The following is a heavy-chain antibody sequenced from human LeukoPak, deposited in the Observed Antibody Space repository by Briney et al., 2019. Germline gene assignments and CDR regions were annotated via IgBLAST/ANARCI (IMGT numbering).Heavy chain of an antibody. CDR2: IFYSGST. CDR1: GGSISSRTYY. Sequence: SETLSLTCTVSGGSISSRTYYWGWIRQPPGKGLEWIGSIFYSGSTYYNPSLKSRVTISVDTSKNQFSLKLSSVTAADTAVYYCARHSPQVGPYYYFGLDVWGQGTTVTVSS. D-gene: IGHD1-26*01. CDR3: ARHSPQVGPYYYFGLDV. J-gene: IGHJ6*02. V-gene: IGHV4-39*01.